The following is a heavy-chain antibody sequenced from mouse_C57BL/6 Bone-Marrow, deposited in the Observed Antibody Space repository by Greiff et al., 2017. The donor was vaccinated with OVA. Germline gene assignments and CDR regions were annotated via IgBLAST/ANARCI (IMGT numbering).Heavy chain of an antibody. V-gene: IGHV6-6*01. CDR2: IRNKANNHAT. D-gene: IGHD1-1*01. CDR3: TSGSSYWYFDV. Sequence: EVHLVESGGGLVQPGGSMKLSCAASGFTFSDAWMDWVRQSPEKGLEWVAEIRNKANNHATYYAESVKGRFTISRDDSKSSVYLQMNSLRAEDTGIYYCTSGSSYWYFDVWGTGTTGTVSS. CDR1: GFTFSDAW. J-gene: IGHJ1*03.